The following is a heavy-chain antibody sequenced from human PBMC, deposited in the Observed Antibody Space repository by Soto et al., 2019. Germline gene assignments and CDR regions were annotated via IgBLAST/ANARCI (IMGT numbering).Heavy chain of an antibody. J-gene: IGHJ3*02. V-gene: IGHV1-18*01. CDR1: GYTFTTYG. D-gene: IGHD6-19*01. Sequence: QVQLVQAGSEVKKPGASVKVSCKASGYTFTTYGISWVRQSPGQRLEWMGWISAYKGNTNYAQKLQGRVTMTTDTSTSTAYMELRRLRSDDTAVYYCARLIAVAGGDAFDIWGQGTMVTVSS. CDR3: ARLIAVAGGDAFDI. CDR2: ISAYKGNT.